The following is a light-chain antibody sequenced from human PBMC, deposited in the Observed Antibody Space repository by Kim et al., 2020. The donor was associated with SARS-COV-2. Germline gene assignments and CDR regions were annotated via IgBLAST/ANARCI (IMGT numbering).Light chain of an antibody. CDR2: DAS. CDR3: QQRSNWLT. J-gene: IGKJ4*01. CDR1: QSVSSY. V-gene: IGKV3-11*01. Sequence: LSLSPGERATLPCRASQSVSSYLAWYQQKPGQAPRLLIYDASNRATDIPARFSGSGSGTDFTLTISSLEPEDFAVYYCQQRSNWLTFGGGTKLEIK.